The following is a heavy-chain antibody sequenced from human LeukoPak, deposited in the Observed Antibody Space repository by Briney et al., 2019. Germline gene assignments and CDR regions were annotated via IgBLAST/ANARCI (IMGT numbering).Heavy chain of an antibody. D-gene: IGHD1-14*01. V-gene: IGHV1-2*02. CDR1: GYTFTGYY. J-gene: IGHJ4*02. CDR2: ISPNSGAT. Sequence: ASVKVSCKASGYTFTGYYMHWVRQAPGQGLEWMGWISPNSGATSYAEKFQGRVTMTTDTSFSTAYMKLSSLRSDDTAVYCCARAPAPIKYNIDYWGQGTLVTVPS. CDR3: ARAPAPIKYNIDY.